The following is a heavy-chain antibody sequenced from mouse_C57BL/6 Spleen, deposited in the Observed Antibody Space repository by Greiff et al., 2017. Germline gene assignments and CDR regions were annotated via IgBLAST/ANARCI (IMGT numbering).Heavy chain of an antibody. Sequence: VQLQQPGAELVKPGASVKMSCKASGYTFTSYWITWVKQRPGQGLEWIGDIYPGSGSTNYNEKFKGKATLTVDTSSSTAYMQLSSLTSEDSAVYSCARSPLLRDWYFDVWGTGTTVTVSS. V-gene: IGHV1-55*01. CDR1: GYTFTSYW. CDR2: IYPGSGST. J-gene: IGHJ1*03. D-gene: IGHD1-1*01. CDR3: ARSPLLRDWYFDV.